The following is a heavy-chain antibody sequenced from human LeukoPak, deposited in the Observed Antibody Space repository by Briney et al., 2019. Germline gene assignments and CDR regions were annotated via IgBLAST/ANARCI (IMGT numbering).Heavy chain of an antibody. Sequence: GGSLRLSCAASGFTFSNAWMIWVRQAPGKGLEWVSAISGSGGSTYYADSVKGRFTISRDNSKNTLYLQMNSLRAEDTAVYYCAKDPFDYGDYDLNWFDPWGQGTLVTVSS. CDR2: ISGSGGST. D-gene: IGHD4-17*01. CDR3: AKDPFDYGDYDLNWFDP. J-gene: IGHJ5*02. CDR1: GFTFSNAW. V-gene: IGHV3-23*01.